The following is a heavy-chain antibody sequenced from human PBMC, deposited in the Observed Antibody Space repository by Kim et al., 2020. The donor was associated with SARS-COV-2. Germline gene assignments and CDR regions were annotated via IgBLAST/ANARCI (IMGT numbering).Heavy chain of an antibody. CDR1: GFKFERFA. CDR2: LSLDSDRI. CDR3: TRDLVPGGADY. Sequence: GGSLRLSCEMSGFKFERFAVHWVRQPPGKGLEWVSGLSLDSDRIGYADSVKGRFTVSRDKAKDTLYLQMDSLRIEDTVFYYCTRDLVPGGADYWGQGTLVTVSS. V-gene: IGHV3-9*01. J-gene: IGHJ4*02. D-gene: IGHD6-6*01.